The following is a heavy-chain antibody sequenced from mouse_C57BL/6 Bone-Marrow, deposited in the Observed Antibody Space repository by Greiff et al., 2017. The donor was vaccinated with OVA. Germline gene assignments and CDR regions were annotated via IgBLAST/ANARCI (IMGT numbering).Heavy chain of an antibody. CDR3: ARDSYYYGSSYVGWYFDV. V-gene: IGHV1-55*01. Sequence: QVQLQQSGAELVKPGASVKMSCKASGYTFTSYWITWVKQRPGQGLEWIGDIYPGSGSTNYNEKFKSKATLTVDTSSSTAYMQLSSLTSEDSAVYYCARDSYYYGSSYVGWYFDVWGTGTTVTVSS. J-gene: IGHJ1*03. CDR1: GYTFTSYW. CDR2: IYPGSGST. D-gene: IGHD1-1*01.